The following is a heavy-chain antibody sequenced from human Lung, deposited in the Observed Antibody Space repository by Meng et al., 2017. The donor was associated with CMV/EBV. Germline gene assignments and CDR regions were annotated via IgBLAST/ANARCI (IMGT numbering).Heavy chain of an antibody. J-gene: IGHJ4*02. D-gene: IGHD6-19*01. V-gene: IGHV4-4*02. Sequence: GQLAEEGAGLEKPSGPRAPTCATSGGSGSSSNWWSWVRQPPGKGMEWIGDIYISGSTNNNPSLKRRVTISVDKSKNQFSLKLSSVTAADTAVYYCASFPPPGKQWLVTDYWGQGTLVTVSS. CDR2: IYISGST. CDR1: GGSGSSSNW. CDR3: ASFPPPGKQWLVTDY.